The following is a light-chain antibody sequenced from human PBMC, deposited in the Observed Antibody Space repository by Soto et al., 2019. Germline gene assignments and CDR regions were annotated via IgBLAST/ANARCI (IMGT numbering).Light chain of an antibody. V-gene: IGKV3-20*01. CDR1: QSVSSSY. J-gene: IGKJ2*01. Sequence: EIVLTQSPGTPSLSPGERATLSCRASQSVSSSYLAWYQQKPGQAPRLLMYGASSRATGIPDRFSGGGSATDFTLTISRLEPEDFAVYYCQQYGSSPYTFGQGTKLEIK. CDR3: QQYGSSPYT. CDR2: GAS.